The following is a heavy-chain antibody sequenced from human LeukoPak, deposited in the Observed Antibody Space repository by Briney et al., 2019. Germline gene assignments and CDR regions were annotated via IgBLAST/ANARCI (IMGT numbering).Heavy chain of an antibody. CDR3: ARVGGGWSPTIGRYYYYYMDV. CDR1: GGSFSGYY. V-gene: IGHV4-34*01. J-gene: IGHJ6*03. Sequence: PSETLSLTCAVYGGSFSGYYWSWIRQPPGKGLEWIGEINHSGSTNYNPSLKSRVTISVDTSKNQFSLKLSSVTAADTAVYYCARVGGGWSPTIGRYYYYYMDVWGKGTTVTVSS. CDR2: INHSGST. D-gene: IGHD6-19*01.